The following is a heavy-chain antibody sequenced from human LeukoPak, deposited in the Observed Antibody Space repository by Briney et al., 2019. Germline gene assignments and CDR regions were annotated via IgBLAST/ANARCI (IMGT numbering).Heavy chain of an antibody. D-gene: IGHD3-10*01. CDR1: GASISSYY. V-gene: IGHV4-4*07. CDR2: IYITGSP. J-gene: IGHJ4*02. CDR3: ARGRGKPYGSGARFDY. Sequence: SETLSLTCTVSGASISSYYWSWIRQAAGKGLEWIGRIYITGSPNYNPSLKSRVTMSVDTSKNQFSLKLSSVTAADTAVYYCARGRGKPYGSGARFDYWGQGTLVTVSS.